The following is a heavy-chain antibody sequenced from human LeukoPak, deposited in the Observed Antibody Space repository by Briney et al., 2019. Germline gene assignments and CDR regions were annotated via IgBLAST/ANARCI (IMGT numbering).Heavy chain of an antibody. D-gene: IGHD3-3*01. Sequence: PGGSLRLSCAASGFTFSSYAMSWVRQAPGKGLEWVSAISGSGGSTYYADSVKGRFTISRDNSKNTLYLQMNSLRAEDTAVYYCVKADDFWSYNWFDPWGQGTLVTVSS. J-gene: IGHJ5*02. V-gene: IGHV3-23*01. CDR3: VKADDFWSYNWFDP. CDR2: ISGSGGST. CDR1: GFTFSSYA.